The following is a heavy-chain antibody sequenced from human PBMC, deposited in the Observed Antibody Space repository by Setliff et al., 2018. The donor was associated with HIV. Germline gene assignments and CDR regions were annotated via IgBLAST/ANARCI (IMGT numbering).Heavy chain of an antibody. V-gene: IGHV4-38-2*01. CDR1: GYSISSDYC. D-gene: IGHD2-8*01. CDR2: MCHGGNNN. J-gene: IGHJ4*02. Sequence: SETLSLTCGVSGYSISSDYCWGWIRQPPGKGLEWIGNMCHGGNNNYYNPSLKSRVTISVDTSKNQFSLNLTSVTAADTAVYYCATGPVCYHDWGQGTLVTVSS. CDR3: ATGPVCYHD.